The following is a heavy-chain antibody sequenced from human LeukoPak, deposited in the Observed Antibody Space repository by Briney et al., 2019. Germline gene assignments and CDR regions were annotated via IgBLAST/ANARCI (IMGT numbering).Heavy chain of an antibody. V-gene: IGHV1-46*01. D-gene: IGHD3-22*01. Sequence: ASVKVSCKASGYIFTNNYMHWVRQPPGPGIEWMGIINPSGGSTTYTQKFQGRVTMARDTSTSTVYMEVSSLRSEDTAVYYCARAGYDSSGYYSYWGQGTLVTVSS. CDR2: INPSGGST. J-gene: IGHJ4*02. CDR1: GYIFTNNY. CDR3: ARAGYDSSGYYSY.